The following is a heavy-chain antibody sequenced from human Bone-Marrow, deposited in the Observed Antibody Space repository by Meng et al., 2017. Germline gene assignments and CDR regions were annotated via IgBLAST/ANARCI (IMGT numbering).Heavy chain of an antibody. CDR3: ARDSRVVDYDSSVVSWNFDL. J-gene: IGHJ2*01. CDR2: ISSKSNYV. V-gene: IGHV3-21*01. CDR1: GLTFSSPS. D-gene: IGHD3-22*01. Sequence: VQLVESGGGLVKPGGSLRLSCAASGLTFSSPSITWVRQSPGKGLEWVSSISSKSNYVYYADSVTGRFTISRDNAKKSLYLLMNSLRAEDTAVYYCARDSRVVDYDSSVVSWNFDLWGRGTRVTVDS.